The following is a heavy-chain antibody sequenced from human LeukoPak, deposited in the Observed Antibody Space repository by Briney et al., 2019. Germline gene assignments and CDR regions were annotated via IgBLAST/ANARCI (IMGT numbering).Heavy chain of an antibody. D-gene: IGHD6-13*01. J-gene: IGHJ5*02. CDR2: IYTSGST. V-gene: IGHV4-61*02. Sequence: SETLSLTCTVSGGSISSGSYYWSWIRQPAGKGLEWIGRIYTSGSTNYNPSLKSRVTISVDTSKNQFSLKLSSVTAADTAVYYCARDSSSWYEGWFDPWGQGTLVTVSS. CDR1: GGSISSGSYY. CDR3: ARDSSSWYEGWFDP.